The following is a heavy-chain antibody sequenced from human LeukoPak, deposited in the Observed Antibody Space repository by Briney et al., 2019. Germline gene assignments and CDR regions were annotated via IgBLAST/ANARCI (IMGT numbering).Heavy chain of an antibody. V-gene: IGHV1-69*13. J-gene: IGHJ6*02. CDR3: ASSGVVSTNYYVMDV. Sequence: GASVKVSCKASGYTFTSYDINWVRQAPGQGLEWMGGIIPIFGTTNYAQKFQGRVTITADESTSTVYMELSSLRSEDTATYYCASSGVVSTNYYVMDVWGQGTTVTVSS. CDR2: IIPIFGTT. D-gene: IGHD3-3*01. CDR1: GYTFTSYD.